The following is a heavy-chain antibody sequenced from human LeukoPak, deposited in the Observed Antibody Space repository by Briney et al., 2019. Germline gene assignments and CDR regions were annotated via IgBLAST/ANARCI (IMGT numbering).Heavy chain of an antibody. D-gene: IGHD3-22*01. CDR2: INHSGST. CDR1: GGSFSGYY. V-gene: IGHV4-34*01. J-gene: IGHJ4*02. CDR3: ARAGWRLLPSYYFDY. Sequence: SETLSLTCAVYGGSFSGYYWSWIRQPPGKGLEWIGEINHSGSTNYNPSLKSRVTISVDTSKNQFSLKLSSVTAADTAVYYCARAGWRLLPSYYFDYWGQGTLVTVSS.